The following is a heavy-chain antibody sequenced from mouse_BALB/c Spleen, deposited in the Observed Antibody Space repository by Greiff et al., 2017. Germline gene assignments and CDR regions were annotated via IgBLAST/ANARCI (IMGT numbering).Heavy chain of an antibody. V-gene: IGHV3-6*02. CDR1: GYSITSGYY. D-gene: IGHD2-4*01. CDR2: ISYDGSN. CDR3: AKGRKTMITTPWFAY. Sequence: EVKVEESGPGLVKPSQSLSLTCSVTGYSITSGYYWNWIRQFPGNKLEWMGYISYDGSNNYNPSLKNRISITRDTSKNQFFLKLNSVTTEDTATYYGAKGRKTMITTPWFAYWGQGTLVTVSA. J-gene: IGHJ3*01.